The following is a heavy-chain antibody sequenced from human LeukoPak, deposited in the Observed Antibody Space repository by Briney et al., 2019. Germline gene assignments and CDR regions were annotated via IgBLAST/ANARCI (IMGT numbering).Heavy chain of an antibody. Sequence: GGSLRLSCAASGFTFSSYAMSWVRQAPGQGLEWVSAISGSGGSTYYADSVKGRFTISRDNSKNTLYLQMNSLRAEDTAVDYCAREIVVVVAATRYYYYGMDVWGQGTTVTVSS. CDR2: ISGSGGST. D-gene: IGHD2-15*01. V-gene: IGHV3-23*01. J-gene: IGHJ6*02. CDR3: AREIVVVVAATRYYYYGMDV. CDR1: GFTFSSYA.